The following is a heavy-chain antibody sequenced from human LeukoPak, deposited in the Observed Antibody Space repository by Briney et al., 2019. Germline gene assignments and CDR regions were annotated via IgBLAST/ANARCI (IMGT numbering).Heavy chain of an antibody. CDR3: ARDPNEQISAFDY. Sequence: ASVKVSCKASGYTFTSYDINWVRQATGQGLEWMGWMNPNSGNTGYAQKFQGRVTMTRNTSISTAYMELSSLRSEDTAVYYCARDPNEQISAFDYWGQGTLVTVSS. V-gene: IGHV1-8*01. J-gene: IGHJ4*02. CDR2: MNPNSGNT. CDR1: GYTFTSYD. D-gene: IGHD1-1*01.